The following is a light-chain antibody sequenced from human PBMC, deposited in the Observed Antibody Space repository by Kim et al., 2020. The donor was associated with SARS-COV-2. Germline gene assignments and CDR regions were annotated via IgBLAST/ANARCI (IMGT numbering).Light chain of an antibody. J-gene: IGLJ3*02. CDR2: RND. V-gene: IGLV1-47*01. CDR1: NSNIGTHF. CDR3: EAWDDTLRAWV. Sequence: QSVLTQSPSTSGTPGQRVTISCSGSNSNIGTHFVFWYQQFSGAAPRILIYRNDLRPSGVPDRFSGSKSGTSASLVISGLRSDDEADYYCEAWDDTLRAWVFGGGTQLTVL.